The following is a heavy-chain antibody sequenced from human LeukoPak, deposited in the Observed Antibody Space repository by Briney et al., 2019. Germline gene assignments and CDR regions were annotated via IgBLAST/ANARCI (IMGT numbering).Heavy chain of an antibody. D-gene: IGHD2-2*01. Sequence: GGSLRLSCAASGFTFSDYYMSWIRQAPGKGLEWVSYISSSGSTIYYADSVKGRFTISRDNAKNSLYLQMNSLRAEDTAVYYCARDRRYCSSTSCYVPPDYWGQGTLVTVSS. CDR2: ISSSGSTI. CDR3: ARDRRYCSSTSCYVPPDY. V-gene: IGHV3-11*01. CDR1: GFTFSDYY. J-gene: IGHJ4*02.